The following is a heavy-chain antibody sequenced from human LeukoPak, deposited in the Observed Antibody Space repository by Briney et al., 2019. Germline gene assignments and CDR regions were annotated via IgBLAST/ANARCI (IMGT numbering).Heavy chain of an antibody. CDR1: GGTFSSYA. V-gene: IGHV1-69*13. CDR2: IIPIFGTA. D-gene: IGHD2-15*01. CDR3: ARGTRGLRYCSGGSCYSGLGY. Sequence: SVKVSCKASGGTFSSYAISWVRQAPGQGLGWMGGIIPIFGTANYAQKFQGRVTITADESTSTAYMELSSLRSEDTAVYYCARGTRGLRYCSGGSCYSGLGYWGQGALVTVSS. J-gene: IGHJ4*02.